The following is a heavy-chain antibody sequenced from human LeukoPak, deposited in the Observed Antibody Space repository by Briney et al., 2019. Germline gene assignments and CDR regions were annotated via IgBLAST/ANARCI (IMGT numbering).Heavy chain of an antibody. V-gene: IGHV3-72*01. D-gene: IGHD2/OR15-2a*01. CDR1: GFTFSDHY. CDR3: ARVFSNNWSETVSGY. CDR2: TRNKAYSYTT. J-gene: IGHJ4*02. Sequence: PWGSLRLSCAASGFTFSDHYMDWVRQAPGKGLEWVGRTRNKAYSYTTEYAASVKGRFTISRDDSKNSLFLQMNSLKTEDTAVYYYARVFSNNWSETVSGYWGQGTLVTVSS.